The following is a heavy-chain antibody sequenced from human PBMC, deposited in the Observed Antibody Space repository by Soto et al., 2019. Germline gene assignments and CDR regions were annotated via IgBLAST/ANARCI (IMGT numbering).Heavy chain of an antibody. Sequence: QVQLQESGPGLVKPSGTLSLTCAVSSGSISSSNWWSWVRQPPGKGLGWIGGIYHRGSTNYKPSLKSRFNISVDKSKNQFSLKLSSVTAADTAVYYCARVGHLPSSGYYMDVWGKGTTVTVSS. CDR2: IYHRGST. CDR3: ARVGHLPSSGYYMDV. CDR1: SGSISSSNW. J-gene: IGHJ6*03. D-gene: IGHD3-10*01. V-gene: IGHV4-4*02.